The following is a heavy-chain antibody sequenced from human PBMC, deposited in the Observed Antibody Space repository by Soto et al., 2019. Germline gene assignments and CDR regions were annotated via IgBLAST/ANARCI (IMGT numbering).Heavy chain of an antibody. CDR3: ARADNGYDGKYFQY. Sequence: QVLLQQWGAGLLKPSETLSLTCAVYGGSFSAYYWSWIRQPPGKGLEWIGEINRSGSANYNPSLTSRVTITGDTSKNQFSGKLSSGTASDAAVYYCARADNGYDGKYFQYWGQGTVVTVSS. V-gene: IGHV4-34*01. CDR2: INRSGSA. J-gene: IGHJ1*01. CDR1: GGSFSAYY. D-gene: IGHD5-12*01.